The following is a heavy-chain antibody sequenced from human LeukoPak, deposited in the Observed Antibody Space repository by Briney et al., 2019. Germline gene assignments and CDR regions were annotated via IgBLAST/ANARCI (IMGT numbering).Heavy chain of an antibody. V-gene: IGHV3-48*03. CDR3: ARDRYYGDYQIDAFDI. Sequence: GGSLRLSCAASGFTFSSYEMNWVRQAPGRGLEWVSFISSSGNTIYYADSVKGRFTISRDNAKNSLYLQMNSLRAEDTAVYYCARDRYYGDYQIDAFDIWGQGTMVTVSS. D-gene: IGHD4-17*01. CDR1: GFTFSSYE. CDR2: ISSSGNTI. J-gene: IGHJ3*02.